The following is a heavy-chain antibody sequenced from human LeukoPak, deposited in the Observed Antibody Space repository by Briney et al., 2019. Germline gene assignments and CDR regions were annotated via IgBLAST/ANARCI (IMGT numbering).Heavy chain of an antibody. CDR2: ISSSSSYI. D-gene: IGHD7-27*01. CDR3: ARDLVPGAIDY. V-gene: IGHV3-21*01. J-gene: IGHJ4*02. Sequence: GGSLRLSCAASGFTFSNFWMNWVRQAPGKGLEWVSSISSSSSYIYYADSVKGRFTISRDNAKNSLYLQMNSLRAEDTAVYYCARDLVPGAIDYWGQGTLVTVSS. CDR1: GFTFSNFW.